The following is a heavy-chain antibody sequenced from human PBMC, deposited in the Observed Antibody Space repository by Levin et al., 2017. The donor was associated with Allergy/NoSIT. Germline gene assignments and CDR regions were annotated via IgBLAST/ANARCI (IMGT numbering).Heavy chain of an antibody. J-gene: IGHJ4*02. CDR2: IYYSGST. CDR3: ARDQGHAASSSSWDY. Sequence: SETLSLTCTVSGGSISRYYWSWIRQPPGKGLEWIGYIYYSGSTNYNPSLKSRVTISVDTSKNQFSLKLSSVTAADTAVYYCARDQGHAASSSSWDYWGQGTLVTVSS. CDR1: GGSISRYY. D-gene: IGHD6-13*01. V-gene: IGHV4-59*01.